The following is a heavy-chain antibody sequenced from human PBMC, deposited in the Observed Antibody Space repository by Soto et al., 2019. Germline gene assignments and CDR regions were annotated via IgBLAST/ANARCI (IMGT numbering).Heavy chain of an antibody. D-gene: IGHD6-13*01. CDR1: GGSFSGYY. CDR2: INHSGST. V-gene: IGHV4-34*01. J-gene: IGHJ5*02. Sequence: SETLSLTCAVYGGSFSGYYWSWIRQPPGKGLEWIGEINHSGSTNYNPSLKSRVTISVDTSKNQFSLKLSSVTAADTAVYYCARAKQIPGIAAAPTFNWFDPWGQGTLVTVSS. CDR3: ARAKQIPGIAAAPTFNWFDP.